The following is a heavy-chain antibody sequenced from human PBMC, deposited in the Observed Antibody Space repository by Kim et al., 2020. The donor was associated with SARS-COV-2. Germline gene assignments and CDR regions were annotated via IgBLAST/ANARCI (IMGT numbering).Heavy chain of an antibody. D-gene: IGHD3-16*01. CDR3: AKDLAYSYGMDV. Sequence: GGSLRLSCAASGFTFSSYGMHWVRQAPGKGLEWVAVISYDGSNKYYADSVKGRFTISRDNSKNTLYLQMNNLRAEDTAVYYCAKDLAYSYGMDVCGQGTRVIVSS. CDR1: GFTFSSYG. V-gene: IGHV3-30*18. J-gene: IGHJ6*02. CDR2: ISYDGSNK.